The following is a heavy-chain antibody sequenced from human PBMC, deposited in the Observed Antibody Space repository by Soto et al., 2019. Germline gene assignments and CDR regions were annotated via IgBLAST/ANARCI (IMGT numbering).Heavy chain of an antibody. CDR2: IKSKTDGGTT. CDR3: TTDSLFTMVLVRFDF. CDR1: GFPFSSAW. J-gene: IGHJ4*01. Sequence: EVQLVESGGGLVQPGGSLRLSCAASGFPFSSAWINWVRQAPGKGLEWVGRIKSKTDGGTTDFAAPVKGRFAISRDDSKEMVYLQMNSLETDDTAVHYCTTDSLFTMVLVRFDFWGHGTLVTVSS. D-gene: IGHD3-10*01. V-gene: IGHV3-15*07.